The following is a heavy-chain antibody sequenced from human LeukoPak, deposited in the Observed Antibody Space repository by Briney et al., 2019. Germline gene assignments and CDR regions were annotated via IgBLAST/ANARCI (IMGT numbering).Heavy chain of an antibody. CDR1: GVSLNSGSSY. V-gene: IGHV4-39*01. Sequence: SDTLSLTCTVSGVSLNSGSSYWGWIRQPPGKGLEWIGTMYYSGSTYYNPSLKSRVTISVDTSKNQFSLRLSSVTAAYTAVYYCARVQDWFDPWGQGTLVTVSS. J-gene: IGHJ5*02. CDR2: MYYSGST. D-gene: IGHD1-1*01. CDR3: ARVQDWFDP.